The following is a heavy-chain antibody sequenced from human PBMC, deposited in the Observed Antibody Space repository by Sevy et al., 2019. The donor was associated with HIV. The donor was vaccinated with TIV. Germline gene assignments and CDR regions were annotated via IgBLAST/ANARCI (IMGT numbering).Heavy chain of an antibody. CDR2: IQYDGRNK. CDR3: VKEGGGEGGDH. Sequence: GGSLRLSCAASGFSFSSYGMHWVRQAPGKGLEWMSYIQYDGRNKDYADSVKGRFTISRDNSKNTLYLQMNSLRVEDPAVFYCVKEGGGEGGDHWGQGTLVTVSS. D-gene: IGHD2-21*01. CDR1: GFSFSSYG. J-gene: IGHJ4*02. V-gene: IGHV3-30*02.